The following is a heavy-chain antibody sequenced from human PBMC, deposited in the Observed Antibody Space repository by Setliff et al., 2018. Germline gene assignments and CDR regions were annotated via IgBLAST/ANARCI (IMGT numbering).Heavy chain of an antibody. D-gene: IGHD5-12*01. CDR3: VREGRKQIWLKIDAFDM. CDR2: VYPSRST. J-gene: IGHJ3*02. CDR1: GGSITSSDYS. Sequence: SETLSLTCTVSGGSITSSDYSWSWIRQPAGTGLEWIGRVYPSRSTNYNPSLRSRATISIDTSKKQFSLRLSSVTAADTAVYYCVREGRKQIWLKIDAFDMWGQGTMVTVSS. V-gene: IGHV4-61*02.